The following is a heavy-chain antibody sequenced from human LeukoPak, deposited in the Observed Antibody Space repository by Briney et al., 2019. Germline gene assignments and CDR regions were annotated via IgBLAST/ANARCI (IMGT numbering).Heavy chain of an antibody. D-gene: IGHD4-17*01. Sequence: PGGSLRLSCSASGFTFGTYPMHWVRQAPGKGLEYVSAITSHGVSTYYADSVKGRFTISRDNSKNTLYLQMSSLRPEDTAVYYCERVYGTTVTTRFFDLWGRGTLVTVSS. V-gene: IGHV3-64D*06. J-gene: IGHJ2*01. CDR3: ERVYGTTVTTRFFDL. CDR1: GFTFGTYP. CDR2: ITSHGVST.